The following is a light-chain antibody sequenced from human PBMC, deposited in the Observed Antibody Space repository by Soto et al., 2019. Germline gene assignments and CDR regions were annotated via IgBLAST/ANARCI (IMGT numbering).Light chain of an antibody. Sequence: QSALTQPTSVSGSPGQSITISCTGNHNDFGTYDYVSWYQQHPGRAPRLLIYGVTTRPSGIPDRFSASKSGLTASLTISGLQPEDEADYYCSSFTSDRIYVFGPGTKVTVL. CDR2: GVT. J-gene: IGLJ1*01. CDR3: SSFTSDRIYV. V-gene: IGLV2-14*03. CDR1: HNDFGTYDY.